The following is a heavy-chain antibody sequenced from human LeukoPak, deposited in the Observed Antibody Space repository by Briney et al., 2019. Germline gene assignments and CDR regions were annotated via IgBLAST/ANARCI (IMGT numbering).Heavy chain of an antibody. J-gene: IGHJ6*02. CDR2: IYYSGST. CDR1: GGSISTYY. CDR3: AGTQLIQGRNNGWRYYYYGMDV. V-gene: IGHV4-59*08. D-gene: IGHD5-18*01. Sequence: PSETLSLTCTVSGGSISTYYWSWIRQPPGKGLEWIGYIYYSGSTNYNPSLKSRVTISVDTSKNQFSLKLSSVTAADTAVYYCAGTQLIQGRNNGWRYYYYGMDVWGQGTTVTVSS.